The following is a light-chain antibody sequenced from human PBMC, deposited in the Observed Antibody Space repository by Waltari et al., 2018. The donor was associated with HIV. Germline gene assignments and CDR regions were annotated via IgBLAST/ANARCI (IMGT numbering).Light chain of an antibody. CDR2: EVS. CDR3: SSYSTAANVV. J-gene: IGLJ2*01. Sequence: QSALTQPASVSGSPGQSITMSCPGTTSDIGGYHFVPWYQQHPGKAPKVIIYEVSNRPSGVSTRFSGSKSGNTASLTISGLQAEDEADYYCSSYSTAANVVFGEGTKLTV. CDR1: TSDIGGYHF. V-gene: IGLV2-14*01.